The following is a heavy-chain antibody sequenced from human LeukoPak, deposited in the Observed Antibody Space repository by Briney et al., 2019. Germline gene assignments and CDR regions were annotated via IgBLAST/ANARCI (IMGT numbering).Heavy chain of an antibody. D-gene: IGHD4-11*01. V-gene: IGHV5-51*01. CDR1: GYSFTSYW. J-gene: IGHJ4*02. Sequence: GESLKISCKGSGYSFTSYWIGWVRQMPGKGLEWMGIIYPGDSDTRYSPSFQGQVTISADRSISTDYLQWSSLKASDTAMYYCARLDYSNYGPSLLDYWGQGTLVTLSS. CDR3: ARLDYSNYGPSLLDY. CDR2: IYPGDSDT.